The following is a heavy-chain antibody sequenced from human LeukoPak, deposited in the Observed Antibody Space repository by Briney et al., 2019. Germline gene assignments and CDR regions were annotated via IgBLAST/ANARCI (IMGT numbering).Heavy chain of an antibody. V-gene: IGHV4-59*12. J-gene: IGHJ6*03. CDR1: GGSISSYY. CDR2: IYYSGST. CDR3: ARESRTYPSYYYYYMDV. D-gene: IGHD1-14*01. Sequence: SETLSLTCTVSGGSISSYYWSWIRQPPGKGLEWIGYIYYSGSTSYNPSLKSRVTISVDTSKNQFSLKLSSVTAADTAVYYCARESRTYPSYYYYYMDVWGKGTTVTISS.